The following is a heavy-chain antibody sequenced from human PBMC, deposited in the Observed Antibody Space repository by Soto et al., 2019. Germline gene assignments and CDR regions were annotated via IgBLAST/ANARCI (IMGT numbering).Heavy chain of an antibody. Sequence: GASVKVSCKASVYTFTGYFMHWVRQAPGQGLEWMGWINPNSGDTNYAQKFQGRVTMTRDMSISTAYMELRRLTSDDTAVYYCARVRTYYDSSGSLDYWGQGTLVTVSS. D-gene: IGHD3-22*01. CDR2: INPNSGDT. CDR3: ARVRTYYDSSGSLDY. V-gene: IGHV1-2*02. CDR1: VYTFTGYF. J-gene: IGHJ4*02.